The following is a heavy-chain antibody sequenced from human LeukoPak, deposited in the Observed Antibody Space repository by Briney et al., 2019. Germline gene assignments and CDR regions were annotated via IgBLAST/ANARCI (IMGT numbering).Heavy chain of an antibody. D-gene: IGHD3-10*01. CDR2: ISDSGDAT. J-gene: IGHJ4*02. CDR1: GFIFSYYG. CDR3: AKESGLWFGESPFGY. V-gene: IGHV3-23*01. Sequence: GGSLRLSCEVSGFIFSYYGMNWVRQAPGKGLEWVSAISDSGDATYYADSVKGRFTISRDNSKNTLYLQMNSLRAEDTAVYYCAKESGLWFGESPFGYWGQGTLVTVSS.